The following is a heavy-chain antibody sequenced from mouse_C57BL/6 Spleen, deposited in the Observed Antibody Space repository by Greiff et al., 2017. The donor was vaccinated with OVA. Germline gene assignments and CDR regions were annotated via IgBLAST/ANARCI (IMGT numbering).Heavy chain of an antibody. J-gene: IGHJ1*03. CDR3: ARSTYYYGSSYGYFDD. CDR2: IHPNSGST. Sequence: VQLQQPGAELVKPGASVKLSCKASGYTFTSYWMHWVKQRPGQGLEWIGMIHPNSGSTNYNEKFKSKATLTVDKSSSTAYMQLSSLTSEDSAVYYCARSTYYYGSSYGYFDDWGKGTTVTVSS. D-gene: IGHD1-1*01. CDR1: GYTFTSYW. V-gene: IGHV1-64*01.